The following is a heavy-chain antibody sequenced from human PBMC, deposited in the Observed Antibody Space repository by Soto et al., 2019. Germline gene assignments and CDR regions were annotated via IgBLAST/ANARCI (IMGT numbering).Heavy chain of an antibody. CDR3: ARGPYCGSTSWYAFDI. V-gene: IGHV1-8*01. CDR1: GYTFTSYD. Sequence: QVQLVQSGAEVKKPGASVKVSCKASGYTFTSYDINWVRQATGQGLEWMGWMNPNSGNTGYAQKFQGRVTMTRNTSISTAYMELSSLRSEDAAVYYCARGPYCGSTSWYAFDIWGQGTMVAVSS. D-gene: IGHD2-2*01. CDR2: MNPNSGNT. J-gene: IGHJ3*02.